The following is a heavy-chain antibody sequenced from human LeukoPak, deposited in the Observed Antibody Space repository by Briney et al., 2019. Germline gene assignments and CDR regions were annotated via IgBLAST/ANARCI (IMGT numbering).Heavy chain of an antibody. V-gene: IGHV1-69*13. Sequence: GASVKVSCKASGGTFSSYAISWVRQAPGQGLEWMGGIIPIFGTANYAQKFQGRVTITADESTSTAYMELSSLRSEDTAVYYCARESSSWYLDAFDIWGQGTTVTVSS. CDR1: GGTFSSYA. CDR3: ARESSSWYLDAFDI. J-gene: IGHJ3*02. CDR2: IIPIFGTA. D-gene: IGHD6-13*01.